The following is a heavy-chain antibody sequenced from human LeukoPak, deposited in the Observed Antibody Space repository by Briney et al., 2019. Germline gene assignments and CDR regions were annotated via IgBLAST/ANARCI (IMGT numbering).Heavy chain of an antibody. D-gene: IGHD6-19*01. CDR1: GGSIRSSSYY. CDR2: IYYSGST. CDR3: ARQVVAVAGTGYFDY. Sequence: SETLSLTCTVSGGSIRSSSYYWVWIRQPPGKGLEWIGSIYYSGSTYYNASLKSRGTISVDTSKNQFSLKLNSVTAADTAVYFCARQVVAVAGTGYFDYWGQGTLVTVSS. J-gene: IGHJ4*02. V-gene: IGHV4-39*01.